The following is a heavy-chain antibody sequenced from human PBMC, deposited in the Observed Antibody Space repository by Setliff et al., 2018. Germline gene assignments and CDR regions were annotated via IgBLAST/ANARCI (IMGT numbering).Heavy chain of an antibody. CDR2: INPNSGGT. Sequence: ASVKVSCKASGYTFTGYYMHWVRQAPGQGLEWMGWINPNSGGTNYAQKFQGWVTMTRDTSISTAYMELSRLRSDDTAVYYCARGGYSGSYDFDYWGQGTLVTVSS. CDR1: GYTFTGYY. V-gene: IGHV1-2*04. J-gene: IGHJ4*02. CDR3: ARGGYSGSYDFDY. D-gene: IGHD1-26*01.